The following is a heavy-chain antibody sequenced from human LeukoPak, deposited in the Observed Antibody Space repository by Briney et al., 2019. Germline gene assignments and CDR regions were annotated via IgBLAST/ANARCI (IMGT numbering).Heavy chain of an antibody. Sequence: GGSLRLSCAASGFTFSSYSMNWVRQAPGKGLEWVSSISSSSSYIYYADSVKGRFTISRDNAKNSLYLQMNSLRAEDTAVYCCARDLSSDYYDSSGYHGVFDYWGQGTLVTVSS. CDR3: ARDLSSDYYDSSGYHGVFDY. CDR1: GFTFSSYS. V-gene: IGHV3-21*01. D-gene: IGHD3-22*01. J-gene: IGHJ4*02. CDR2: ISSSSSYI.